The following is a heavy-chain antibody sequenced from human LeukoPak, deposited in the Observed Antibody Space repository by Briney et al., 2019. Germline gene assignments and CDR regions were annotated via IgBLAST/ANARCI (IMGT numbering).Heavy chain of an antibody. CDR3: ARRSIAVAAWFDP. J-gene: IGHJ5*02. V-gene: IGHV4-39*01. CDR2: IYYSGTT. Sequence: SETLSLTCTVSGGSISSSSYYWGWNRQPPGKGLEWIGSIYYSGTTYYNPSLKSRVTISVDTSKNQFSLKLSSVTAADTAVYYCARRSIAVAAWFDPWGQGTLVTVSS. CDR1: GGSISSSSYY. D-gene: IGHD6-19*01.